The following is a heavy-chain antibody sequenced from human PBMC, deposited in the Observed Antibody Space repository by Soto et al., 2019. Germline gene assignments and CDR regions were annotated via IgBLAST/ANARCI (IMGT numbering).Heavy chain of an antibody. CDR1: GFTFSSYG. CDR3: ARPYYYDSSGYFS. J-gene: IGHJ5*02. Sequence: GGSLRLSCAASGFTFSSYGMHWVRQAPGKGLEWVAVIWYDGSNKYYADSVKGRFTISRDNSKNTLYLQMNSLRAEYTAVYYCARPYYYDSSGYFSWGQGTLVTVSS. V-gene: IGHV3-33*01. D-gene: IGHD3-22*01. CDR2: IWYDGSNK.